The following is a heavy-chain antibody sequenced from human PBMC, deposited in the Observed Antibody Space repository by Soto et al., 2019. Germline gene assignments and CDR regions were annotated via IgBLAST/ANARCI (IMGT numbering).Heavy chain of an antibody. J-gene: IGHJ2*01. CDR3: AITSGSYRYWYFDL. D-gene: IGHD1-26*01. CDR1: GFTFSSYS. V-gene: IGHV3-21*01. Sequence: GGSLRLSCAASGFTFSSYSMNWVRQAPGKGLEWVSSISSSSSYIYYADSVKGRFTISRDNAKNSLYLQMNSLRAEDTAVYYCAITSGSYRYWYFDLWGRGTLVTVSS. CDR2: ISSSSSYI.